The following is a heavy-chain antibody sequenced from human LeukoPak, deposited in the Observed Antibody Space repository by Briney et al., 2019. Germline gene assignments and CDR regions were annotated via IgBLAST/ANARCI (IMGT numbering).Heavy chain of an antibody. CDR2: IYHSGYT. CDR1: GGSINSSSYY. Sequence: SETLSLTCTVSGGSINSSSYYWGWVRQPPGEALEWIGSIYHSGYTYYNPSLKSRVTISVDTSKSQFSLKLSSVTAADTAVYYCARSSMFRGVTVDYWGQGTLVTVSS. V-gene: IGHV4-39*01. J-gene: IGHJ4*02. D-gene: IGHD3-10*01. CDR3: ARSSMFRGVTVDY.